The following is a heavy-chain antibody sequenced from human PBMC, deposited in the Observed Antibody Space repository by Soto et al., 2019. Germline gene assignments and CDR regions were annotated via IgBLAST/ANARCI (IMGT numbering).Heavy chain of an antibody. J-gene: IGHJ6*02. CDR1: GGTFSSYA. CDR2: IIPIFGTA. Sequence: GASVKVSCKASGGTFSSYAISWLRQCAGQGLEWMGGIIPIFGTANYAQKFQGRVTITADESTSTAYMELSSLRSEDTAVYYCARMRYSSSWYGPSYYYYGMDVWGQGTTVTVSS. D-gene: IGHD6-13*01. V-gene: IGHV1-69*13. CDR3: ARMRYSSSWYGPSYYYYGMDV.